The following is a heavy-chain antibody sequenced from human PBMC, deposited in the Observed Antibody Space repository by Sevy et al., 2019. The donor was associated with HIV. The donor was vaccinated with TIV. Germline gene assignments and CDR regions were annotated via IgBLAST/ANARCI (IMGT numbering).Heavy chain of an antibody. CDR1: GYTLTQLS. CDR2: FDPEDGER. D-gene: IGHD2-15*01. J-gene: IGHJ4*02. Sequence: ASLKVSCKVSGYTLTQLSMHWVRQAPGKGLEWMGSFDPEDGERIYAQKFQGRITMTEDTSTDTAYIDLSSLKSDDTAVYYCATTREYYQGKSGYFDYWGQGALVTVSS. V-gene: IGHV1-24*01. CDR3: ATTREYYQGKSGYFDY.